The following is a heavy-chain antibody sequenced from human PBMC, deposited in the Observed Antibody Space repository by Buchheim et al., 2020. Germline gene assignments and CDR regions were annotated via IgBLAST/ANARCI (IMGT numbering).Heavy chain of an antibody. V-gene: IGHV4-39*06. CDR3: ARGSYQTGWRGFSYYSMDV. CDR1: GASINSGGYY. CDR2: IYSGGST. D-gene: IGHD6-19*01. Sequence: HLQGSGPGLVRPSETLSLTCTVSGASINSGGYYWDWVRQPPGKGLEWVGHIYSGGSTYFNPSLKSRVTISFDASNNKIPLMLTSVTAADTGTYYCARGSYQTGWRGFSYYSMDVWGQGT. J-gene: IGHJ6*02.